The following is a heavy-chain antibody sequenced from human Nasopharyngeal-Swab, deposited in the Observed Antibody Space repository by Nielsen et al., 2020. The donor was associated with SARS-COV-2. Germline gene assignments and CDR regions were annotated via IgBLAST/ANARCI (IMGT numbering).Heavy chain of an antibody. Sequence: GSLKISCAASGFTFSSYWMHWVRQAPGKGLVWVSRINSDGSSTSYADSVKGRFTISRDNAKNTLYLQMNSLRAEDTAVYYCARDPDYYGSGLVDVWGQGTTVTVSS. CDR3: ARDPDYYGSGLVDV. J-gene: IGHJ6*02. V-gene: IGHV3-74*01. D-gene: IGHD3-10*01. CDR1: GFTFSSYW. CDR2: INSDGSST.